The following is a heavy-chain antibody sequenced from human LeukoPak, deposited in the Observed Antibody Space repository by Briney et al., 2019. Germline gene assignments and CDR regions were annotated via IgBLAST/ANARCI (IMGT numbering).Heavy chain of an antibody. D-gene: IGHD1-26*01. Sequence: PSETLSLTCAVSGGSISSSNWWSWARQPPGKGLEWIGEIYHSGSTNYNPSLKSRVTISVDKSKNQFSLKLSSVTAADTAVYYCARDGGSSVYYYYMDVWGKGTTVTVSS. V-gene: IGHV4-4*02. CDR3: ARDGGSSVYYYYMDV. J-gene: IGHJ6*03. CDR2: IYHSGST. CDR1: GGSISSSNW.